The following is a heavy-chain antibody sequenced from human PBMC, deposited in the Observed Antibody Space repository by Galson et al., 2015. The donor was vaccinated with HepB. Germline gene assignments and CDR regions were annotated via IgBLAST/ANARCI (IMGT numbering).Heavy chain of an antibody. CDR3: ARDKRWLQLGMDV. CDR2: ISSSSSYI. J-gene: IGHJ6*02. CDR1: GFTFSSYS. Sequence: SLRLSCAASGFTFSSYSMNWVRQAPGKGLEWVSSISSSSSYIYYADSVKGRFTISRDNAKNSLCLQMNSLRAEDTAVYYCARDKRWLQLGMDVWGQGTTVTVSS. V-gene: IGHV3-21*01. D-gene: IGHD5-24*01.